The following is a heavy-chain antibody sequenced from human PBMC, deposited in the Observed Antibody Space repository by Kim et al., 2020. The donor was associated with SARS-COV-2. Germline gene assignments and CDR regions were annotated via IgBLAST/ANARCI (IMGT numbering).Heavy chain of an antibody. J-gene: IGHJ6*02. Sequence: SETLSLTCAVSGGSISSDGYSWSWIRQPPGKGLEWIGYIHYSGSTSSNPSLKSRVTISVDRSKNQFSLKLSFVTAADTAVYYCARVGGATAYYYGMDVWGQGTTVTVSS. D-gene: IGHD1-26*01. CDR1: GGSISSDGYS. V-gene: IGHV4-30-2*01. CDR2: IHYSGST. CDR3: ARVGGATAYYYGMDV.